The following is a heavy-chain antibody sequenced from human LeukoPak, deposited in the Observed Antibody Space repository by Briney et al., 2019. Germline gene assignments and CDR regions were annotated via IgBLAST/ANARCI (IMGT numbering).Heavy chain of an antibody. CDR2: IYHSGST. V-gene: IGHV4-4*02. Sequence: SETLSLTCVVSGDSISSNKWWSWVRQPPGKGLEWIGEIYHSGSTNYNPSLKSRVTISEDKSTNQFSLKLSSVTAADTAVYYCARGLIGYCSGGSCYWFDPWGQGTLVTVSS. CDR1: GDSISSNKW. D-gene: IGHD2-15*01. J-gene: IGHJ5*02. CDR3: ARGLIGYCSGGSCYWFDP.